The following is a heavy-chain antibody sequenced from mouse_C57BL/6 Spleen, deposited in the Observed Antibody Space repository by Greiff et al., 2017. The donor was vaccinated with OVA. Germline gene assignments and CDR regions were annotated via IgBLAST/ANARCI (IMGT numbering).Heavy chain of an antibody. V-gene: IGHV1-76*01. Sequence: QVQLQQSGAELVRPGASVKLSCKASGYTFTDYYINWVKQRPGQGLEWIARIYPGSGNTYYNEKFKGKATLTAEKSSSTAYMQLSSLTSEDSAVYFCARAYGSPYWYFDVWGTGTTVTVSS. CDR3: ARAYGSPYWYFDV. D-gene: IGHD1-1*01. CDR1: GYTFTDYY. CDR2: IYPGSGNT. J-gene: IGHJ1*03.